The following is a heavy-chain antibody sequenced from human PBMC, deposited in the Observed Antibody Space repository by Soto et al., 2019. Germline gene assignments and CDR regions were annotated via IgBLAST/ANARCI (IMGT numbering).Heavy chain of an antibody. CDR3: ARSGDNYNRLDY. V-gene: IGHV3-11*06. D-gene: IGHD1-1*01. CDR2: SSNSGTFS. Sequence: LRLSFEGSGFTFSDYYISWIRQAPGKGLEWISYSSNSGTFSRYADSVKGRFSISRDNTKNLLYLQMNSLRAEDTAVYYCARSGDNYNRLDYWGQGTPVTVSS. J-gene: IGHJ4*02. CDR1: GFTFSDYY.